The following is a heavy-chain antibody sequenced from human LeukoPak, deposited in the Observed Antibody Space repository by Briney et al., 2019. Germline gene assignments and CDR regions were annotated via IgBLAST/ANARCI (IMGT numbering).Heavy chain of an antibody. D-gene: IGHD6-19*01. J-gene: IGHJ4*02. CDR2: IIPILGIA. Sequence: SVTVSCKASGGTFSSYAISWVRQAPGQGLEWMGRIIPILGIANYAQKFQGRVTITADKSTSTAYMELSSLRSEDTAVYYCARVGPGSGWLYYFDYWGQGTLVTVSS. V-gene: IGHV1-69*04. CDR1: GGTFSSYA. CDR3: ARVGPGSGWLYYFDY.